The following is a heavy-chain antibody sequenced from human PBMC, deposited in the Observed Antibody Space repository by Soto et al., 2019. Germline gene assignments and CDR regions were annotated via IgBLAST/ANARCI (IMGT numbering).Heavy chain of an antibody. D-gene: IGHD3-22*01. CDR3: AKEWVYDSSGWSFDY. J-gene: IGHJ4*02. CDR1: GFTFSSYG. V-gene: IGHV3-30*18. Sequence: QVQLVESGGGVVQPGRSLRLSCAASGFTFSSYGMHWVRQAPGKGLEWVAVISYDGSNKYYADSVKGRFTISRDNSKNTLYLKMNSLRAEETAVYYCAKEWVYDSSGWSFDYWGQGTLVTASS. CDR2: ISYDGSNK.